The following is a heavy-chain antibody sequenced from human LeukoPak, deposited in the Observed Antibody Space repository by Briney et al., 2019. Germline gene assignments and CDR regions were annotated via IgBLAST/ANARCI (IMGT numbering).Heavy chain of an antibody. Sequence: GASVKVSCKASGGTFSSYAISWVRQAPGQGLEWMGGIIPIFGTANYAQKFQGRVTITTDESTSTAYMELSSLRSEDTAVYYCARERTKYYYGSGSSFDYWGQGTLVTVSS. CDR1: GGTFSSYA. D-gene: IGHD3-10*01. J-gene: IGHJ4*02. CDR3: ARERTKYYYGSGSSFDY. V-gene: IGHV1-69*05. CDR2: IIPIFGTA.